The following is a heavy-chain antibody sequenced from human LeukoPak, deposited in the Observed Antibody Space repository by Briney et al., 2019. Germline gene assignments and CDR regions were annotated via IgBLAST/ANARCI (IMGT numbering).Heavy chain of an antibody. J-gene: IGHJ4*02. CDR1: GYTFTSYG. D-gene: IGHD5-18*01. Sequence: ASVKVSCKASGYTFTSYGISWGGRPPEQGLGGMGWISAYNGNTQYARKLQGRVTLATDTSTSTAYMELTSLRSDDTAVYYCARVDTAMASPDYWGQGTLVTVSS. V-gene: IGHV1-18*01. CDR3: ARVDTAMASPDY. CDR2: ISAYNGNT.